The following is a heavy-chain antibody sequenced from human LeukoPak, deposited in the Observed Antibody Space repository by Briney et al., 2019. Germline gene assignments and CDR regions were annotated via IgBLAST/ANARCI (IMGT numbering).Heavy chain of an antibody. J-gene: IGHJ4*02. CDR2: ISYDGSNK. CDR1: GFTFSSYA. D-gene: IGHD5-18*01. CDR3: AREGGANVDTAMAYFDY. Sequence: GGSLRLSCAASGFTFSSYAMHWVRQAPGKGLEWVAVISYDGSNKYYADSVKGRFTISRDNSKNTLYLQMNSLRAEDTAVYYCAREGGANVDTAMAYFDYWGQGTLVTVSS. V-gene: IGHV3-30-3*01.